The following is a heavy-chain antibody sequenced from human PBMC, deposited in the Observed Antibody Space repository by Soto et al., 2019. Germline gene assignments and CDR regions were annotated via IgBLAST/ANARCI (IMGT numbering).Heavy chain of an antibody. CDR2: IWYDGSNK. D-gene: IGHD4-17*01. Sequence: GGSLRLSCAASGFTFSSYGMHWVRQAPGKGLEWVAVIWYDGSNKYYADSVKGRFTISRDNSKNTLYLQMNSLRAEDTAVYYCARGDYEPRFDYWGQGTLVTVSS. CDR3: ARGDYEPRFDY. V-gene: IGHV3-33*01. CDR1: GFTFSSYG. J-gene: IGHJ4*02.